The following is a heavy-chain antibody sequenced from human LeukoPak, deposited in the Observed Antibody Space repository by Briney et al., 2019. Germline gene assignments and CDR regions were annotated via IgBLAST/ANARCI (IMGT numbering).Heavy chain of an antibody. J-gene: IGHJ4*02. CDR1: GFTFSSHA. D-gene: IGHD2-2*01. Sequence: GGSPRLSCAASGFTFSSHALSWVRQAPGKGLEWVSSLSGSGYNTYYADSVKGRFTISRDNSKNTVYLQMNSLRAEDTAVYYCAKDPYGTRYFDYWGQGTLVTVSS. CDR3: AKDPYGTRYFDY. V-gene: IGHV3-23*01. CDR2: LSGSGYNT.